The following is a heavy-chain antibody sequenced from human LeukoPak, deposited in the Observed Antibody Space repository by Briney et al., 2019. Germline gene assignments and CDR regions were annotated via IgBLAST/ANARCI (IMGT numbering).Heavy chain of an antibody. Sequence: PSETLSLTCTVSGGSISSYYWSWIRQPPGKGLEWIGYIYYSGSTNYNPSLKSRVTISVDTSKNQFSLKLSSVTAADTAMYYCARIYDTTFNWFDPWGQGTLVTVSS. CDR3: ARIYDTTFNWFDP. D-gene: IGHD3-9*01. V-gene: IGHV4-59*01. CDR2: IYYSGST. J-gene: IGHJ5*02. CDR1: GGSISSYY.